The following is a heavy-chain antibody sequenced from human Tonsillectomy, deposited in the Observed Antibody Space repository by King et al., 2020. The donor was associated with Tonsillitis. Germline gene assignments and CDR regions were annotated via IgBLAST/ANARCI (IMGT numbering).Heavy chain of an antibody. D-gene: IGHD6-13*01. Sequence: QLVQSGAEVKKPGESLKISCKGSGYSFTSYWIGWVRQMPGKGLEWMGIIYPGDSDTRYSPSFQGQVTISADKSISTAYLQWSSLKASNTAMYYCARRQYSSSWRDAFDIWGQGTMVTVSS. CDR2: IYPGDSDT. J-gene: IGHJ3*02. CDR3: ARRQYSSSWRDAFDI. CDR1: GYSFTSYW. V-gene: IGHV5-51*01.